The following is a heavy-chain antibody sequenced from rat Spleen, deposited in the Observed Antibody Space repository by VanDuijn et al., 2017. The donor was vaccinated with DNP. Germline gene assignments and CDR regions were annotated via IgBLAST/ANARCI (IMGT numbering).Heavy chain of an antibody. V-gene: IGHV5-46*01. CDR2: IGIVGGST. CDR3: TRTDGSYGFDY. J-gene: IGHJ2*01. D-gene: IGHD1-3*01. CDR1: GFDFKNFP. Sequence: EVQLVESGGGLVQPGRSMRLSCAASGFDFKNFPMAWVRQTPTQGLEWVATIGIVGGSTYYRDSVKGRFTGSRDDAKTTLYLQMNSLRSEDTATYYCTRTDGSYGFDYWAKESWSQSPQ.